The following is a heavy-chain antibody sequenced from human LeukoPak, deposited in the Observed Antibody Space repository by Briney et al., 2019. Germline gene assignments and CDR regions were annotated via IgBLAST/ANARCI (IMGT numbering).Heavy chain of an antibody. V-gene: IGHV5-51*01. J-gene: IGHJ5*02. CDR2: IYPGDSDT. D-gene: IGHD6-6*01. CDR3: ARRLLGSSSLVDP. CDR1: GSIFTSYW. Sequence: GASLQISCKGSGSIFTSYWIGWVRQLPGKGLEWMGIIYPGDSDTRYSPSFQGQVTVSADKSISTAYLQWSSLKASDTAMYYCARRLLGSSSLVDPWGQGTLVTVSS.